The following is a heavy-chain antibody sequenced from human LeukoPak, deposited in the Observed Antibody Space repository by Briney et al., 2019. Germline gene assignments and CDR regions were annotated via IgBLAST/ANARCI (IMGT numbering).Heavy chain of an antibody. CDR2: INPSGGTT. J-gene: IGHJ3*02. Sequence: GASVKVSCKXSGYTFSSYYMHWVRQAPGQGLEWMGIINPSGGTTTYSQKFQGRVTMTRDTSTGTVYMELNSLRSEDTAVYYCARGAQIAVAGSFDAFDIWGQGTMVTVSS. CDR3: ARGAQIAVAGSFDAFDI. CDR1: GYTFSSYY. D-gene: IGHD6-19*01. V-gene: IGHV1-46*01.